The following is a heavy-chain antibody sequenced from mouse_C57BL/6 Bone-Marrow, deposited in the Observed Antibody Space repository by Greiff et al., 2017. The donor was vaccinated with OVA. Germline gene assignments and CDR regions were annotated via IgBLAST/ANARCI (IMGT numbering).Heavy chain of an antibody. CDR1: GFTFSDYG. V-gene: IGHV5-17*01. CDR3: ARGDGYYGFAY. Sequence: EVKLMESGGGLVKPGGSLKLSCAASGFTFSDYGMHWVRQAPEKGLEWVAYISSGSSTIYYADTVKGRFTISRDNAKNTLFLQMTSLRSEDTAMYYCARGDGYYGFAYWGQGTLVTVSA. CDR2: ISSGSSTI. D-gene: IGHD2-3*01. J-gene: IGHJ3*01.